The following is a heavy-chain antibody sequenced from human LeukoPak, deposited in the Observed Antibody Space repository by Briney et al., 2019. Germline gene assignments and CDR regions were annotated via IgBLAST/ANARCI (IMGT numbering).Heavy chain of an antibody. V-gene: IGHV3-23*01. J-gene: IGHJ6*02. Sequence: GGSLRLSCAASRSTFSSYAMSWVRQGPGKGLEWVSAISGSGGSTYYADSVKGRFTISRDNSNNTLYLQMNSLRADDTAVYYCAKFQGSSFGYYYYDGMDVWGQGTTVTVSS. CDR1: RSTFSSYA. D-gene: IGHD6-13*01. CDR3: AKFQGSSFGYYYYDGMDV. CDR2: ISGSGGST.